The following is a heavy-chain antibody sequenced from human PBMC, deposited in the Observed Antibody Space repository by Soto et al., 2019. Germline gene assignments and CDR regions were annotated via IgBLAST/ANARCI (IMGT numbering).Heavy chain of an antibody. J-gene: IGHJ6*03. CDR1: GFNFNIYA. Sequence: EVQLLESGGGLVQPGGSLRLSCAASGFNFNIYAMTWVRQAPGKGLEWVSTRSPGGDSTYFADSDKGRVTISRDNSKNTLSLQMNSLRAEDTATYFCAKALGNPYYYYDMDVWGTGTTVTVSS. CDR2: RSPGGDST. CDR3: AKALGNPYYYYDMDV. V-gene: IGHV3-23*01. D-gene: IGHD1-1*01.